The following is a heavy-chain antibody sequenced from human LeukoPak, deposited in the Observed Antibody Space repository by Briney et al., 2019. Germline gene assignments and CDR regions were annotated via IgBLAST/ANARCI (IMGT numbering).Heavy chain of an antibody. D-gene: IGHD2-2*01. J-gene: IGHJ4*02. Sequence: PGGSLRLSCAASGFTFRDYYMSWIRQAPGKGLEWVSYISSSGSTIYYADSVKGRFTISRDNAKNSLYLQMNSLRVEDTAMYYCAGSPSQLLPRIDYWGQGTLVTVSS. CDR1: GFTFRDYY. CDR2: ISSSGSTI. CDR3: AGSPSQLLPRIDY. V-gene: IGHV3-11*01.